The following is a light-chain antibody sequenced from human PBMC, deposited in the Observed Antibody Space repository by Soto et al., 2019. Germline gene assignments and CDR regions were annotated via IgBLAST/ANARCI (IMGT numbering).Light chain of an antibody. Sequence: QSVLTQPPSVSGAPGQRVTISCTGASSNVGQADAVHWYQHIPGTAPKLLIYADNSRPSGVPGRFSASKSGTSASLAITGLQAEDEADHYCQSFDNGMLAYVFGPGTKVTV. CDR2: ADN. CDR1: SSNVGQADA. CDR3: QSFDNGMLAYV. J-gene: IGLJ1*01. V-gene: IGLV1-40*01.